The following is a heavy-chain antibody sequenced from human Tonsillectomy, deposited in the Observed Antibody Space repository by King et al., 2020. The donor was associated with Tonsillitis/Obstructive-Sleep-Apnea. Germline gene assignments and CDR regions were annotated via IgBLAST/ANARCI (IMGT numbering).Heavy chain of an antibody. J-gene: IGHJ3*02. CDR2: IYYSGGT. Sequence: QLQESGPGLVKPSETLSLTCTVSGGSISSSSYYWGWIRQPPGKGLECIGSIYYSGGTYYNPSLKSRVTISVDTSKNQFSLKLSSVTAADTAVYYCARPSSPPRLSPPFDIWGQGTMVTVSS. D-gene: IGHD3-16*01. CDR3: ARPSSPPRLSPPFDI. V-gene: IGHV4-39*01. CDR1: GGSISSSSYY.